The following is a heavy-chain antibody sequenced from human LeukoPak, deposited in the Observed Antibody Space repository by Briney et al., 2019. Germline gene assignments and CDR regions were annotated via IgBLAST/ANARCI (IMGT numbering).Heavy chain of an antibody. Sequence: PGGSLRLSCAASGFTFSSYAMSWVRQAPGKGLEWVSAISGSGGSTYYADSVKGRFTISRDNSKNTLYQQMNSLRAEDTAVYYCAKRSQWLVSPPDYWGQGTLVTVSS. D-gene: IGHD6-19*01. CDR3: AKRSQWLVSPPDY. V-gene: IGHV3-23*01. CDR2: ISGSGGST. CDR1: GFTFSSYA. J-gene: IGHJ4*02.